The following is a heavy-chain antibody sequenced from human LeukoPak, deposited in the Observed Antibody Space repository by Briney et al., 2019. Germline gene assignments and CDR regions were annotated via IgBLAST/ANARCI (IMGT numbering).Heavy chain of an antibody. CDR3: AQMGETWRGFVHDY. J-gene: IGHJ4*02. CDR2: IKQDGSEK. D-gene: IGHD1-26*01. V-gene: IGHV3-7*01. CDR1: GFTFSSYW. Sequence: GGPLRLSCAASGFTFSSYWMSWVRQAPGKGLEWVANIKQDGSEKYYVDSVKGRFTISSDNAKNSLYLQMNSLRAEDTAVYYCAQMGETWRGFVHDYWGQGTLVTVSS.